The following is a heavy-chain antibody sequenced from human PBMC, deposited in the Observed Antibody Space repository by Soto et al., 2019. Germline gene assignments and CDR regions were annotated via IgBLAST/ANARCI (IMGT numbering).Heavy chain of an antibody. V-gene: IGHV1-2*02. CDR3: ARGGGVGVAGSAAFDM. CDR2: INPATGAA. D-gene: IGHD3-3*01. Sequence: QLHLVQSGAVVKKPGASVTVSCSASGYPVTAYYMLWVRQAPGRGLEWMGGINPATGAAKYTQTFQGRVTMTGDTSTSTVFMELSGLTSEDTAVCYCARGGGVGVAGSAAFDMWGQGTLVTVSS. CDR1: GYPVTAYY. J-gene: IGHJ3*02.